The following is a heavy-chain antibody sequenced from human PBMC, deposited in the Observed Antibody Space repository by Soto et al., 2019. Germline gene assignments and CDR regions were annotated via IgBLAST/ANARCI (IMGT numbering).Heavy chain of an antibody. J-gene: IGHJ6*03. V-gene: IGHV4-31*03. D-gene: IGHD3-3*01. CDR3: ARRGRGAEWKNYYYYYYMDV. CDR1: GGSISSGGYY. Sequence: SETLSLTCTVSGGSISSGGYYWSWIRQHPGKGLEWIGYIYYSGSTYYNPSLKSRVTISVDTSKNQFSLKLSSVTAADTAVYYWARRGRGAEWKNYYYYYYMDVWGKGTTVTVSS. CDR2: IYYSGST.